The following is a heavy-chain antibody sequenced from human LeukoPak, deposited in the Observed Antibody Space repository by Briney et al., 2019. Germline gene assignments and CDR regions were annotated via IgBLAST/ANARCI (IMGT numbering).Heavy chain of an antibody. D-gene: IGHD1-1*01. Sequence: PGGSLRLSCSASGFTFRNYWMFWVRQAPGKGLEWVANIKPDGSDEYYVDSVRGRFTISRDNSKNTLYLQMNSLRAEDTAVYYCARDELEKYYFDYWGQGTLVTVSS. CDR3: ARDELEKYYFDY. CDR2: IKPDGSDE. J-gene: IGHJ4*02. V-gene: IGHV3-7*01. CDR1: GFTFRNYW.